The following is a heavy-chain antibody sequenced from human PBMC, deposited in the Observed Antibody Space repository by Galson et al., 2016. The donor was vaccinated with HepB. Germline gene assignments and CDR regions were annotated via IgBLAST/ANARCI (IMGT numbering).Heavy chain of an antibody. CDR3: ARDGAAAPNNRFDP. Sequence: SCKASGGAFSTYVISWLRQAPGQGPEWMGGIIPIFGTAKSAQKFQCRLTITADESRTTVYMELSSLRSEDTDVYYCARDGAAAPNNRFDPWGQGTLVTVSS. CDR2: IIPIFGTA. J-gene: IGHJ5*02. D-gene: IGHD6-13*01. CDR1: GGAFSTYV. V-gene: IGHV1-69*01.